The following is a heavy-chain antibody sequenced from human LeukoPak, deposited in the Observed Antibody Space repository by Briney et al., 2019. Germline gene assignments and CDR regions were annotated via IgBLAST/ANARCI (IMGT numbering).Heavy chain of an antibody. Sequence: PRRSLRLSCAASGFTFSSYAMHWVRQAPGKGLEWVAVISYDGSNKYYADFVKGRFTISRDNSKNTLYLQMNSLRAEDTAVYYCARDMNPWGQGNLVTVSS. V-gene: IGHV3-30*04. CDR3: ARDMNP. CDR2: ISYDGSNK. D-gene: IGHD3-16*01. CDR1: GFTFSSYA. J-gene: IGHJ5*02.